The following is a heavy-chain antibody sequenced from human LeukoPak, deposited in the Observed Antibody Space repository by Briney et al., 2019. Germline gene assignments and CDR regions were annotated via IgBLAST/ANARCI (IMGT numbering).Heavy chain of an antibody. CDR1: GGSISSGDYY. J-gene: IGHJ6*03. CDR2: IYYSGST. D-gene: IGHD3-22*01. Sequence: PSQTLSLTCTVSGGSISSGDYYWSWIRQPPGKGLEWIGYIYYSGSTYQNPSLKSRITISVDTSKNQFSLKLSSVTAADTAVYYCARLYYYDSSGPHYYTDVWGKGITVTVSS. V-gene: IGHV4-30-4*08. CDR3: ARLYYYDSSGPHYYTDV.